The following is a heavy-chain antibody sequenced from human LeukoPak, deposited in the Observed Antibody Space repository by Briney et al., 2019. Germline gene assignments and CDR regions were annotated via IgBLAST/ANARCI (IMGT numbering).Heavy chain of an antibody. V-gene: IGHV3-23*01. D-gene: IGHD3-3*01. CDR1: GFTISSYA. Sequence: PGGSLRLSCAASGFTISSYAMSWVRQAPGKGLEWVSAISASGGTTYYADSVEGRFTISRDNSKNTLYLQMHSLRAEDTAVYYCTKRSVDYDFCSGVDYWDQGTLVTVSS. CDR3: TKRSVDYDFCSGVDY. CDR2: ISASGGTT. J-gene: IGHJ4*02.